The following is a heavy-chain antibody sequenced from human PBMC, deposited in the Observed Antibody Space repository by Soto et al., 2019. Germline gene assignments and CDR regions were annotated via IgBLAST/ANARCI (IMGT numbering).Heavy chain of an antibody. CDR3: ARMPGCNGRSFYSDWFDP. J-gene: IGHJ5*02. CDR1: GYTFTSYD. D-gene: IGHD2-15*01. CDR2: MNPNSGNT. V-gene: IGHV1-8*01. Sequence: QVQLVQSGAEVKKPGASVKVSCKASGYTFTSYDINWVRQATGQGLEWMGWMNPNSGNTGYTQKFQGRVTMTRNTSVSTAYMQLSSLRSEDTAVCSCARMPGCNGRSFYSDWFDPGGEGTLVTVSS.